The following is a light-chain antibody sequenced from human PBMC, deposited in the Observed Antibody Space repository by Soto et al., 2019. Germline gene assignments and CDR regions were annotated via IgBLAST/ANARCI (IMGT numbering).Light chain of an antibody. CDR1: QNISNNY. J-gene: IGKJ1*01. CDR2: AVS. CDR3: QQHSNSPWT. V-gene: IGKV3-20*01. Sequence: EIVLTQSPCTLTLSPGESAALSCRASQNISNNYLVWYRQKPGQAPRLLIYAVSSRAAGIPDRFSGSGSGTDFALTIARLEPEDSAVYYCQQHSNSPWTFGQGTRVEI.